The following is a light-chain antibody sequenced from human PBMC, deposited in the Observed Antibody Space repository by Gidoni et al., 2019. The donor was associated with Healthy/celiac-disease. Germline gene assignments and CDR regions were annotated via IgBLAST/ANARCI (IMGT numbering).Light chain of an antibody. CDR3: QQYNSSWT. V-gene: IGKV1-5*03. J-gene: IGKJ1*01. Sequence: DIQMTQSPSTLSASVGDRVTITCRASQSISSWLAWYQQKPGKAPKLLIYKATSLESGDPSRFSGRGTGTEFTLTISSLQPDDFATYYCQQYNSSWTFGQGTKVEIK. CDR1: QSISSW. CDR2: KAT.